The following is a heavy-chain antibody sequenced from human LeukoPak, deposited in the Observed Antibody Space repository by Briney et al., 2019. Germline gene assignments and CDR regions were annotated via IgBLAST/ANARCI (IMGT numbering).Heavy chain of an antibody. CDR2: IYYSGST. CDR1: GGSISSYY. J-gene: IGHJ5*02. D-gene: IGHD3-3*01. V-gene: IGHV4-59*01. CDR3: ATYDFWSHWFDP. Sequence: SETLSLTCTVSGGSISSYYWSRIRQPPGKGLEWIGYIYYSGSTNYNPSLKSRVTISVDTSKNQFSLKLSSVTAADTAVYYCATYDFWSHWFDPWGQGTLVTVSS.